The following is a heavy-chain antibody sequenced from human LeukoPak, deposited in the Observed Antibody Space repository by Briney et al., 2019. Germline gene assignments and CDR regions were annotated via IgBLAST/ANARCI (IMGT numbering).Heavy chain of an antibody. J-gene: IGHJ5*02. D-gene: IGHD3-10*01. V-gene: IGHV4-38-2*02. CDR1: GYSISSGYY. CDR3: ARHASGIWFGDPWWFDP. CDR2: IYHSGST. Sequence: PSETLSLTCTVSGYSISSGYYWGWIRQPPGKGLEWIGSIYHSGSTYYNPSLKSRVTISVDTSKNQFSLKLSSVTAADTAVYYCARHASGIWFGDPWWFDPWGQGTLVTVSS.